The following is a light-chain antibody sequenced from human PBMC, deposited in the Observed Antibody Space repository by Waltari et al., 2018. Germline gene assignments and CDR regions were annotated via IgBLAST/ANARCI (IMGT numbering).Light chain of an antibody. V-gene: IGKV1-5*03. CDR1: QSVRNW. CDR3: QQYSSYPLT. CDR2: KAS. J-gene: IGKJ4*01. Sequence: DIQMTQSPSTLSASVGDRVTITCRASQSVRNWLAWYQQQPGKAPKLLIHKASSLESGVPSRFSGSGSGTEFTLTISSLHLDDFATYYCQQYSSYPLTFGGGTKVEIK.